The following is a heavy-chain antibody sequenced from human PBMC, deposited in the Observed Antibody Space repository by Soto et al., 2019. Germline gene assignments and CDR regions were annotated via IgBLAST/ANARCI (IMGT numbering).Heavy chain of an antibody. CDR2: ISNSGDRT. CDR3: IHGYFYDA. J-gene: IGHJ4*02. CDR1: GFTFSGYA. Sequence: EVQLLESGGGLVQPGGSLRLSCAASGFTFSGYAMSWVRQAPGKGLEWVSSISNSGDRTFYADSVEGRFTISRDNSKNTLYLEMNSLRAEDTAVYYCIHGYFYDAWGQGTLVTVSS. V-gene: IGHV3-23*01. D-gene: IGHD3-22*01.